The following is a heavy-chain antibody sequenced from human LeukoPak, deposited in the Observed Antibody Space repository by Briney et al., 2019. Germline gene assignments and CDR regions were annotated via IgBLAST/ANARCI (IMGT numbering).Heavy chain of an antibody. Sequence: ASVKVSCKASGYTFTSYAMHWVRQAPGQRLEWMGWINAGNGNTKYSQKFQGRVTITRDTSASTAYMELSSLRSEDTAVYYCARDHLGAHALGYWGQGTLVTVSS. CDR2: INAGNGNT. D-gene: IGHD1-26*01. J-gene: IGHJ4*02. CDR1: GYTFTSYA. V-gene: IGHV1-3*01. CDR3: ARDHLGAHALGY.